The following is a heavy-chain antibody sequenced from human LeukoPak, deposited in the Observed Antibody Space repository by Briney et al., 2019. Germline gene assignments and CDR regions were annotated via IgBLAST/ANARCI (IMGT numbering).Heavy chain of an antibody. J-gene: IGHJ4*02. CDR3: ARAVTAAGQLNY. Sequence: ASVNVSCKPSRYTFTGYYMHWGRQAPGQGLECRGGINPNIEGTNYPQQFQGWATMTRDTSISTAYMELNRMRSDATDVSYYARAVTAAGQLNYWGQGTLVTVSS. CDR1: RYTFTGYY. V-gene: IGHV1-2*04. CDR2: INPNIEGT. D-gene: IGHD6-13*01.